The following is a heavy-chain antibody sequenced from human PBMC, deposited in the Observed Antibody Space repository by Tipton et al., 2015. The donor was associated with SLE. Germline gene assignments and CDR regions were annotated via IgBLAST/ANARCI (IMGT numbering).Heavy chain of an antibody. J-gene: IGHJ2*01. CDR1: GGSISSTTYY. D-gene: IGHD2-2*01. V-gene: IGHV4-39*07. CDR2: VFYVGRT. Sequence: TLSLTCTVSGGSISSTTYYWGWIRQPPGKGLEWIGSVFYVGRTFLNPSLESRVTISVDTSKNQFSLRLRSVTAADAAVYYCASRLVAAANDWYFGLWGRGTLVTVSS. CDR3: ASRLVAAANDWYFGL.